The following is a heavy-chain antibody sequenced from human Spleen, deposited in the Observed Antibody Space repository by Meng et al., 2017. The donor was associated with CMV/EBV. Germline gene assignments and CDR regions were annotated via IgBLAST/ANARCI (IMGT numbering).Heavy chain of an antibody. CDR3: LSGDFWSGYPFDY. CDR1: GFTFSSYS. D-gene: IGHD3-3*01. Sequence: ASGFTFSSYSMNWVRQAPGKGLEWVSSISSSSSYIYYADSVKGRFTISRDNAKNSLYLQMNSLRAEDTAVYYCLSGDFWSGYPFDYWGQGTLVTVSS. V-gene: IGHV3-21*01. J-gene: IGHJ4*02. CDR2: ISSSSSYI.